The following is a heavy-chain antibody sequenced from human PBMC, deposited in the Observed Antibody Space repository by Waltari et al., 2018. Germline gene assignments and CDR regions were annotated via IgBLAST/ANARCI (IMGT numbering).Heavy chain of an antibody. CDR2: IKQDGSEK. V-gene: IGHV3-7*01. J-gene: IGHJ4*02. CDR3: ARAVGLLGGTTVINDY. Sequence: EVQLVESGGGLVQPGGSLRLSGPASGFTFSSYWMTWVRRAHGKGLEWVANIKQDGSEKYYVDSVKGRFTISRDNAKNSLYLQMNSLRAEDTAVYYCARAVGLLGGTTVINDYWGQGTLVTVSS. CDR1: GFTFSSYW. D-gene: IGHD4-17*01.